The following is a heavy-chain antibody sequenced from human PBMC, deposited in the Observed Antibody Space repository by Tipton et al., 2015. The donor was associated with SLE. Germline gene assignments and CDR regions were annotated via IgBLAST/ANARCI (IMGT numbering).Heavy chain of an antibody. Sequence: TLSLTCTVSGYSIGSGYYWGWIRQPPGKGLEWIGYIYHSGSTYYNPSLKTRVTISVDTSKHHFSLNLRSMTAADTAVYYCARSDGYNIDYWGQGTLVTVSS. J-gene: IGHJ4*02. CDR2: IYHSGST. D-gene: IGHD5-24*01. CDR3: ARSDGYNIDY. CDR1: GYSIGSGYY. V-gene: IGHV4-38-2*02.